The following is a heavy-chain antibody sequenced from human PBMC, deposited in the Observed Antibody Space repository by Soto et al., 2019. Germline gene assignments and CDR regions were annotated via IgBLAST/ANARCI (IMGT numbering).Heavy chain of an antibody. V-gene: IGHV1-2*04. CDR2: INPNSGGT. D-gene: IGHD2-2*01. J-gene: IGHJ6*02. CDR3: AGAFPPDCSSTSCYEGMDV. CDR1: GYTFTGYY. Sequence: ASVKVSCKASGYTFTGYYMHWVRQAPGQGLEWMGWINPNSGGTNYAQKFQGWVTMTRDTSISTAYMELSRLRSDDTAVYYCAGAFPPDCSSTSCYEGMDVWGQGTTVTVSS.